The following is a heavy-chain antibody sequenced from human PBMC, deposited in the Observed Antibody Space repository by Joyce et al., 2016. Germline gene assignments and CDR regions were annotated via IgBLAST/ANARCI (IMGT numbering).Heavy chain of an antibody. CDR3: TRVDF. V-gene: IGHV3-30*03. CDR1: GFIFNKYG. J-gene: IGHJ4*02. Sequence: QVQLVESGGGVVQPGRSLRLSCAASGFIFNKYGIHWVRHAPGKGRQWVELISYDGSNEYYIDSVRGRFTVSRDESRNMVYLQMNSLRFEDTAIYWCTRVDFWGQGTLVTVSS. CDR2: ISYDGSNE.